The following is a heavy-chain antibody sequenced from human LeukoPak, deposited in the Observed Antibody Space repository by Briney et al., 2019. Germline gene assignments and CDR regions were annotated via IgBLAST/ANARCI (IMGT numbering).Heavy chain of an antibody. Sequence: SETLSLTCTVSGGSISSSSYYWGWIRQPPGKGLEWIGSICYSGSTYYNPSLKSRVTISVDTSKNQFSLKLSSVTAADTAVYYCARVYRYCSGGSCFRIWFDPWGQGTLVTVSS. CDR2: ICYSGST. CDR1: GGSISSSSYY. J-gene: IGHJ5*02. D-gene: IGHD2-15*01. CDR3: ARVYRYCSGGSCFRIWFDP. V-gene: IGHV4-39*07.